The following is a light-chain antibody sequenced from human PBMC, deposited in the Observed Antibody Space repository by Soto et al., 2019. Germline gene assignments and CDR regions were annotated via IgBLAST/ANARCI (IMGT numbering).Light chain of an antibody. CDR3: LQNYNYPPT. Sequence: IQMTQSPSSLSASVGDRVTLTCRASQGIGKDLGWYQQKPGKAPKLLIYAASSLYSGVPSRFSGSGSGTDFTLTISSLQPEDFATYYCLQNYNYPPTFGQGTKVEFK. V-gene: IGKV1-6*01. CDR2: AAS. CDR1: QGIGKD. J-gene: IGKJ1*01.